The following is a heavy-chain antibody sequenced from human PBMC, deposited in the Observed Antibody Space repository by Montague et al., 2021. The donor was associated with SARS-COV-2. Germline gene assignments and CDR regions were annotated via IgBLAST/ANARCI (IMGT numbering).Heavy chain of an antibody. CDR1: GGSISSYY. CDR3: AGDRGRFWHFDL. V-gene: IGHV4-59*01. Sequence: SETLSLICTVSGGSISSYYWNWIRQSPGKGLEWIGYIYYSGSTKYNPSFKSRVTTLVDTSKRQMSLRLNSVTAADTAVYYCAGDRGRFWHFDLWGRGTLVTVSS. CDR2: IYYSGST. D-gene: IGHD5-12*01. J-gene: IGHJ2*01.